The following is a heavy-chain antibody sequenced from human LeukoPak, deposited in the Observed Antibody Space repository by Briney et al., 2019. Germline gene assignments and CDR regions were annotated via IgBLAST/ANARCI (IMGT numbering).Heavy chain of an antibody. CDR1: GFTFSSYN. J-gene: IGHJ4*02. CDR3: ARRHLDSAGWTIDY. D-gene: IGHD3-9*01. Sequence: PGGSLRLSCAASGFTFSSYNLNWVRQAPGKGLEWVSYISGSSNTIYYADSVKGRFTISRDNAKNSLYLQMNSLRAEDTAVYCCARRHLDSAGWTIDYWGQGTLVTVSS. V-gene: IGHV3-48*01. CDR2: ISGSSNTI.